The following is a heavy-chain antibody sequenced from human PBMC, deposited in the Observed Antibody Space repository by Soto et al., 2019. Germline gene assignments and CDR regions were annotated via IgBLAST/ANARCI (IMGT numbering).Heavy chain of an antibody. CDR3: GTDEWGGAFDI. J-gene: IGHJ3*02. CDR2: IRQDGDEI. V-gene: IGHV3-7*04. CDR1: GFTLRNYW. D-gene: IGHD3-10*01. Sequence: LRLSCVASGFTLRNYWMAWVRQTPGKGLEFVANIRQDGDEINYVDSVKGRFTISRDNAKNSLFLQMNSLRDEDTAVYYCGTDEWGGAFDIGGQGTMVTVSS.